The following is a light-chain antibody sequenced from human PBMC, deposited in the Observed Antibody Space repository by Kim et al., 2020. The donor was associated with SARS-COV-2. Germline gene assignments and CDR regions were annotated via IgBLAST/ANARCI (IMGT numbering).Light chain of an antibody. CDR2: LNSDGSH. J-gene: IGLJ3*02. V-gene: IGLV4-69*01. Sequence: ASVKLTCTLSSGHSSYAIASHQQQPEKGPRYLMKLNSDGSHSKGDGIPDRFSGSSSGAERYLTISSLQSEDEADYYCQTWGTGIRVFGGGTQLTVL. CDR1: SGHSSYA. CDR3: QTWGTGIRV.